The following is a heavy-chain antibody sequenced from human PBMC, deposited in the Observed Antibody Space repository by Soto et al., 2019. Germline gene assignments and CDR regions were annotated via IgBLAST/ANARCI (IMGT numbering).Heavy chain of an antibody. CDR3: ASDPYYYASGF. Sequence: QVQLVESGGVLVEPGGSLRLSCAASGFRFSDHYMTWIRQAPGKGLEWVSKISGDGTTTYYADSVKGRFTVSRDNAENSVYLQMNSLRAEDTAVYYCASDPYYYASGFWGQGTLVTVSS. J-gene: IGHJ4*02. CDR2: ISGDGTTT. V-gene: IGHV3-11*01. CDR1: GFRFSDHY. D-gene: IGHD3-10*01.